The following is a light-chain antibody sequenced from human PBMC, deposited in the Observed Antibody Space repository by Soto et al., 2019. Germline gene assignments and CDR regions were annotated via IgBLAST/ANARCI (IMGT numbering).Light chain of an antibody. CDR2: KAS. CDR3: QQYNSYSRP. V-gene: IGKV1-5*03. CDR1: QGISSW. J-gene: IGKJ1*01. Sequence: DIQMTQAPSTRSASVGDRVTITCRARQGISSWLGWYQQKPGKAPKLLIYKASSLESGVPSRFSGSRSGTEYNLTISSLQPDDFATEYYQQYNSYSRPFGQGTKVPIK.